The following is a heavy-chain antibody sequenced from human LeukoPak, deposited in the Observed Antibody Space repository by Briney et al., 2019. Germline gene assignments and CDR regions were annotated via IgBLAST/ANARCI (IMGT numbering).Heavy chain of an antibody. D-gene: IGHD1-26*01. CDR3: ARGYSGSSWLDY. Sequence: SETLSLTCTVSGGSISSSSYYWGWIRQPPGKGLEWIGSIYYSGSTYYNPSLKSRVTISVDTSKNQFSLKLSSVTAADTAVYYCARGYSGSSWLDYWGQGTLVTVSS. V-gene: IGHV4-39*07. CDR1: GGSISSSSYY. J-gene: IGHJ4*02. CDR2: IYYSGST.